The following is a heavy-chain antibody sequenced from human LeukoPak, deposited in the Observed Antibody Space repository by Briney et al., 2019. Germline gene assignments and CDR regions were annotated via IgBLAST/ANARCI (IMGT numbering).Heavy chain of an antibody. D-gene: IGHD1-26*01. CDR3: QGGRF. CDR2: IKSKTDGGTT. J-gene: IGHJ4*02. CDR1: GFTFSSYW. Sequence: SGGSLRLSCAGSGFTFSSYWMSWVRQAPGKGLEWVGRIKSKTDGGTTDYAAPVKGRFSILRDDSKNTLYLQMNSLKSEDTAVYYCQGGRFWGQGTLVTVSS. V-gene: IGHV3-15*01.